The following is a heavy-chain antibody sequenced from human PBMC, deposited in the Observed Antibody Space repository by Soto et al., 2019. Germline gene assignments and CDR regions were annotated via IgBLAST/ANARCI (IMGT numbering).Heavy chain of an antibody. CDR3: ASNKRITIVGVAPIRGIFDY. V-gene: IGHV4-39*01. CDR2: MDYSVRA. CDR1: GGSMSSSTYY. D-gene: IGHD3-3*01. J-gene: IGHJ4*02. Sequence: QVPLQESGPGLVKPSETLSLNCTVFGGSMSSSTYYWGWIRQPPGEGLERSGGMDYSVRAYYNPSLQSRVTISVDTSKNKFSRKLSPVTAADTAVYYCASNKRITIVGVAPIRGIFDYWGQGDLVTVSS.